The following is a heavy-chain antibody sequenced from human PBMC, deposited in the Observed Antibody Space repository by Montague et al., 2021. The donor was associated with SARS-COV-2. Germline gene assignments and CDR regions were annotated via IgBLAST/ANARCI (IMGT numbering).Heavy chain of an antibody. CDR3: AARGFGESNGDLFDY. Sequence: SVKVSCKASGFTFTSSAMQWVRQARGQRLEWIGWIVVGSGNTNYAQKFQERVTITRDMSTSTAYMELSSPRSEDTAVYYCAARGFGESNGDLFDYWGQGTLVTVSS. V-gene: IGHV1-58*02. D-gene: IGHD3-10*01. CDR1: GFTFTSSA. CDR2: IVVGSGNT. J-gene: IGHJ4*02.